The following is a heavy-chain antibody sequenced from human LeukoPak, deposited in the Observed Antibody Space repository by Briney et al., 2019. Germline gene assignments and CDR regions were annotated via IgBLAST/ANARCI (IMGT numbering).Heavy chain of an antibody. D-gene: IGHD2-21*02. V-gene: IGHV4-34*01. CDR1: GASVSSGDHH. J-gene: IGHJ4*02. CDR3: ARGPPYIVVVTAIGFFDS. Sequence: SETLSLTCIVSGASVSSGDHHWSWIRQPPGKGLEWIGEINHSGSTNYNPSLKSRVTISVDTSKNQFSLKLSSVTAADTAVYYCARGPPYIVVVTAIGFFDSWGQGTLVTVSS. CDR2: INHSGST.